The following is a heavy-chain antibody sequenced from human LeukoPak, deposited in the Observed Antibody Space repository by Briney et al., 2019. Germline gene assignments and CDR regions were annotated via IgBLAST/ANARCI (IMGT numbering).Heavy chain of an antibody. Sequence: SETLSLTCAVYGGSFSGYYWSWIRQPPGKGLEWIGEINHSGSTNYNPSLKSRVTISVDTSKNQFSLKLSSVTAADTAVYYCAGLGGSWTDFDYWGQGTLVTVSS. D-gene: IGHD1-26*01. J-gene: IGHJ4*02. CDR2: INHSGST. CDR1: GGSFSGYY. CDR3: AGLGGSWTDFDY. V-gene: IGHV4-34*01.